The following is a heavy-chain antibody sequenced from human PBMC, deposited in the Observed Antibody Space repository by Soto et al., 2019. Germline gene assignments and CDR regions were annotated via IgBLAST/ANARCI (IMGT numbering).Heavy chain of an antibody. CDR2: IWYDGSNK. Sequence: QVQLVESGGGVVQPGRSLRLSCAASGFTFSSYGMHWVRQAPGKGLEWVAVIWYDGSNKYYADSVKGRFTISRDNSKNTLYLQVNSLRAEDTAVYYCARSYLYYDFWSGYRYYYGMDVWGQGTTVTVSS. V-gene: IGHV3-33*01. CDR3: ARSYLYYDFWSGYRYYYGMDV. D-gene: IGHD3-3*01. J-gene: IGHJ6*02. CDR1: GFTFSSYG.